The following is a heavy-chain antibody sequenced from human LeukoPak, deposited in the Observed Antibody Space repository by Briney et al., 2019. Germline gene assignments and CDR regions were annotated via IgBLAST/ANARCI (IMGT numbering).Heavy chain of an antibody. D-gene: IGHD2-15*01. Sequence: SETLSLTCAVYGGSFSGYYWSWIRQPPGKGLEWIGEINHSGSTNYNPSLKSRVTMSMDTSKNQFSLYLSSVTAADTAMYYCARDRSAYCSGGSCYFFDYWGQGTLVTVSS. V-gene: IGHV4-34*01. J-gene: IGHJ4*02. CDR2: INHSGST. CDR3: ARDRSAYCSGGSCYFFDY. CDR1: GGSFSGYY.